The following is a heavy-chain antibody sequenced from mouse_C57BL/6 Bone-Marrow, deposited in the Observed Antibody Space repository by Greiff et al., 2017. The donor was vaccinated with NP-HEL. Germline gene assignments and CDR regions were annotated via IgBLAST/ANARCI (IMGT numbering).Heavy chain of an antibody. Sequence: VQGVESGAELVRPGTSVKMSCKASGYTFTNYWIGWAKQRPGHGLEWIGDIYPGGGYTNYNEKFKGKATLTADKSSSTAYMQFSSLTSEDSAIYYCARSKRDWYFDVWGTGTTVTVSS. J-gene: IGHJ1*03. CDR1: GYTFTNYW. CDR2: IYPGGGYT. D-gene: IGHD2-5*01. CDR3: ARSKRDWYFDV. V-gene: IGHV1-63*01.